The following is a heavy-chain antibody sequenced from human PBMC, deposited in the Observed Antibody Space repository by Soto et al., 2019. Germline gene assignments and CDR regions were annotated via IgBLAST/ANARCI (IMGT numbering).Heavy chain of an antibody. Sequence: QVQLQQWGAGLLKPSETLSLTCAVYGGSFSGYNWSWIRQPPGKGLEWIGEINHSGSTNYNPSLKSRVTISVDTSKNQFSLKLSSVTAADTAVYYCARDRGVVVTAPSDYYYGMDVWGQGTTVTVSS. V-gene: IGHV4-34*01. CDR3: ARDRGVVVTAPSDYYYGMDV. J-gene: IGHJ6*02. D-gene: IGHD2-21*02. CDR2: INHSGST. CDR1: GGSFSGYN.